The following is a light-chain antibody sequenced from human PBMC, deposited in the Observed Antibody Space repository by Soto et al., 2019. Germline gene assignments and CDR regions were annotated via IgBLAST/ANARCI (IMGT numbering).Light chain of an antibody. CDR1: QSISNW. CDR2: RAS. CDR3: QHDSAFPLS. V-gene: IGKV1-5*03. Sequence: DIQMTQSPSSLSASVGDRVTITCRASQSISNWLAWYQQKPGKAPRLLISRASILESGVPSRFSGSGSGTEFTLTISSRQPDDFATYYCQHDSAFPLSFGGGTKVDIK. J-gene: IGKJ4*01.